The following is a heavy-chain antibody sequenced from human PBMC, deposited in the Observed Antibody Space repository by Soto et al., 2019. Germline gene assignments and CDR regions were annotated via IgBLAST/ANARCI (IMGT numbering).Heavy chain of an antibody. V-gene: IGHV3-11*01. Sequence: QVQLVESGGGLVKPGGSLRLSCAVSGFIFSDSAMNWVSRAQGKGLEWVSYITSSGSTIHYADSVKGRFTVSRDNGKNSLYLQMHSLRAEDTAVYYCARGSGTVAYWGQGTLVTVSS. CDR1: GFIFSDSA. D-gene: IGHD1-7*01. CDR2: ITSSGSTI. CDR3: ARGSGTVAY. J-gene: IGHJ4*02.